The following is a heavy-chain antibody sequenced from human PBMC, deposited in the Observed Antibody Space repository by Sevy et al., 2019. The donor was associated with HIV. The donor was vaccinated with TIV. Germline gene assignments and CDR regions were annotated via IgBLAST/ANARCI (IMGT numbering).Heavy chain of an antibody. V-gene: IGHV4-39*01. CDR2: LYYSGSP. J-gene: IGHJ5*02. D-gene: IGHD3-3*01. CDR3: VRMTIFGVLTDNWXDP. CDR1: GGSIXSSNYY. Sequence: SETLSLTCTVSGGSIXSSNYYWGWIRQPPGKGLEWIGTLYYSGSPYYNPSLKSRVTISVDTSKNQFSLKLNFVPAAXTAVYYCVRMTIFGVLTDNWXDPWGQGTLVTVSS.